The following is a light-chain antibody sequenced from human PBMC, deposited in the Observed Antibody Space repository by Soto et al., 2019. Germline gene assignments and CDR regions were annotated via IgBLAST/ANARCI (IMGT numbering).Light chain of an antibody. J-gene: IGLJ2*01. CDR1: TSDVGLYNY. Sequence: QSALTQPASVSGSPGQSITISCTGTTSDVGLYNYVSWYQQHPGKAPKLMISEVSNRPSGVSNRFSGSKSGNTASLTISGLQAEDEAIYFCSSSTNTNTLVIFGGGTKLTVL. CDR3: SSSTNTNTLVI. CDR2: EVS. V-gene: IGLV2-14*01.